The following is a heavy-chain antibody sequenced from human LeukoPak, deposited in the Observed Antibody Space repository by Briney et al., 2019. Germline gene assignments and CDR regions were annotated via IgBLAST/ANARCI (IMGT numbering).Heavy chain of an antibody. CDR3: AVFYGSGVFGFDP. V-gene: IGHV4-4*02. CDR2: IYHSGST. J-gene: IGHJ5*02. Sequence: SETLSLTCAVSGGSISSSNWWSWVRQPPGKGLEWIGEIYHSGSTNYNPSLKSRVTISVDKSKNQFSLKLSSVTAADTAVYYCAVFYGSGVFGFDPWGQGTLVTVSS. CDR1: GGSISSSNW. D-gene: IGHD3-10*01.